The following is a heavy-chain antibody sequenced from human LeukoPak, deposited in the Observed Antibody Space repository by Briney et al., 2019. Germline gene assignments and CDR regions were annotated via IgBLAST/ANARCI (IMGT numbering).Heavy chain of an antibody. Sequence: GRSLRLSCAASGFTFSSYTMNWVRQAPGKGLEWVSCISISSSYIYYADSVKGRFTISRDNAKNSLYLQMNSLRAEDTAVYYCARERIEYSSGRPSNYYGMDVWGQGTTVTVSS. J-gene: IGHJ6*02. CDR1: GFTFSSYT. V-gene: IGHV3-21*01. D-gene: IGHD6-19*01. CDR2: ISISSSYI. CDR3: ARERIEYSSGRPSNYYGMDV.